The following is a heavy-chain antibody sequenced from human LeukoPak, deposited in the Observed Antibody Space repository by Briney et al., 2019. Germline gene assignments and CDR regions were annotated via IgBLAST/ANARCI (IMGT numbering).Heavy chain of an antibody. CDR1: GGSISSSSYF. J-gene: IGHJ4*02. CDR2: IFYSGST. Sequence: PSETLSLTCTVSGGSISSSSYFWGWIRQPPGKGLKWIGSIFYSGSTHYNPSLNSRVTISIDTSKNQFSLRLSSVTAADTAVYYCARQMNTVTADYWGQGTLVTVSS. CDR3: ARQMNTVTADY. V-gene: IGHV4-39*01. D-gene: IGHD4-17*01.